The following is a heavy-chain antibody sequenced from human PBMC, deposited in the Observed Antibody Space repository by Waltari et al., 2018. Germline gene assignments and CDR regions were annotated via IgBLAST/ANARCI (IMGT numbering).Heavy chain of an antibody. D-gene: IGHD3-10*01. CDR1: GFTFSSYG. CDR2: ISYDGSNK. Sequence: QVQLVESGGGVVQPGRSLRLSCAASGFTFSSYGMHWVRQAPGKGLEWVAVISYDGSNKYYADSVKGRFTISRDNSKNTLYLQMNSLRAEDTAVYYCAKGTYGSGSAYPFDYWGQGTLVTVSS. CDR3: AKGTYGSGSAYPFDY. J-gene: IGHJ4*02. V-gene: IGHV3-30*18.